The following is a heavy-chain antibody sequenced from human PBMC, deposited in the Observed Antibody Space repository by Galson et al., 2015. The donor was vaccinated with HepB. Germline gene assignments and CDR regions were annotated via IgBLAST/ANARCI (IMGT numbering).Heavy chain of an antibody. CDR3: ARAFRQPGDYRLLGQDDAFDI. CDR2: IYYSGST. V-gene: IGHV4-30-4*01. D-gene: IGHD4-17*01. J-gene: IGHJ3*02. Sequence: TLSLTCTVSGGSISSGDYYWSWIRQPPGKGLEWIGYIYYSGSTYYNPSLKSRVTISVDTSKNQFSLKLSSVTAADTAVYYCARAFRQPGDYRLLGQDDAFDIWGQGTMVTVSS. CDR1: GGSISSGDYY.